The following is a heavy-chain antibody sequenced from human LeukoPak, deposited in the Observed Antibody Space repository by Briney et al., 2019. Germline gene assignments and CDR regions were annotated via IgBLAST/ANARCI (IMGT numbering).Heavy chain of an antibody. D-gene: IGHD2/OR15-2a*01. V-gene: IGHV1-2*02. Sequence: ASVKVSCKASGYTLTGYYMHWVRQAPGQGLEWMGWINPNSGGTNYAQKFHGRVTMTSDTSISIVYMELSRLRSDDTAVYYCARDPIVQAGYYYGMGVWGQGTTVTVSS. CDR3: ARDPIVQAGYYYGMGV. J-gene: IGHJ6*02. CDR2: INPNSGGT. CDR1: GYTLTGYY.